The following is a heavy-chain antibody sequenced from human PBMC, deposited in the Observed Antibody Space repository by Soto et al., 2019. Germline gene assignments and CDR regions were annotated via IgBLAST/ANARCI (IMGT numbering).Heavy chain of an antibody. CDR1: GFTFSSYA. CDR2: ISGSGTNR. Sequence: EVQLLESGGGLVQPGGSLILSCAASGFTFSSYAMTWVRQAPGKGLEWVSAISGSGTNRYYADSVKGRCTISRDNSKNRLYLQMNSLRAEDTAVYYCAKDRVDYGDYRGLDYWGQGTLVTVSS. D-gene: IGHD4-17*01. CDR3: AKDRVDYGDYRGLDY. V-gene: IGHV3-23*01. J-gene: IGHJ4*02.